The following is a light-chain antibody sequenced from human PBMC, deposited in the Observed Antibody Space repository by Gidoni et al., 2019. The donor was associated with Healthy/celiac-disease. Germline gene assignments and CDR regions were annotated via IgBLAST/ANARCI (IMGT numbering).Light chain of an antibody. CDR2: GKN. V-gene: IGLV3-19*01. CDR1: SLRSYY. J-gene: IGLJ3*02. Sequence: SSELTQDPAVSVALGQTVRITCQGDSLRSYYARWYQQQPGQAPVLVIYGKNNRPSGTPDRCSGSSSGNTASLTITGAQAEDEADYYCNSRDSSGNHRGVFGGGTKLTVL. CDR3: NSRDSSGNHRGV.